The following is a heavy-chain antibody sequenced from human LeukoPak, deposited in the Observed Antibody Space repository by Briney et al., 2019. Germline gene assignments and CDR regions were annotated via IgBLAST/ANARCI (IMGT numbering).Heavy chain of an antibody. D-gene: IGHD6-13*01. J-gene: IGHJ4*02. CDR3: ARQLTPYYFDH. V-gene: IGHV3-53*01. CDR2: IYSGGST. Sequence: GGSLRLSCAASGFTVSSNYMSWVRQAPGRGLEWVSVIYSGGSTYYADSVKGRFTISGDNSKNTLYLQMNSLRAEDTAVYYCARQLTPYYFDHWGQGTLVTVSS. CDR1: GFTVSSNY.